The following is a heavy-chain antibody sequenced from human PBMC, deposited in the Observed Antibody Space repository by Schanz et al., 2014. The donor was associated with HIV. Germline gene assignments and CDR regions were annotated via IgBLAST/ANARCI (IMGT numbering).Heavy chain of an antibody. CDR1: GYSFMNAA. CDR3: ARGRYSGSYYNY. D-gene: IGHD1-26*01. V-gene: IGHV1-69*01. CDR2: IIPIFGTT. Sequence: QVQLVQSEAEVKRPGSSVKVSCRTSGYSFMNAAINWVRQAPGQGLEWMGGIIPIFGTTNYAQKFQGRVTITADESTSTAYMELSSLRSEDTAVYYCARGRYSGSYYNYWGQGTLVTVSS. J-gene: IGHJ4*02.